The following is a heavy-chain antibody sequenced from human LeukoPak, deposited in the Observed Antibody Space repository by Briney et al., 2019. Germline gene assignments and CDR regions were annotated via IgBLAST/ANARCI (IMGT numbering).Heavy chain of an antibody. J-gene: IGHJ3*02. V-gene: IGHV3-7*04. CDR2: IKQDGSEI. CDR3: ARGSSGSYLGAFDI. Sequence: GGSLRLSCAASGFTFISYWMTWVRQTPGKGLEWVANIKQDGSEIYYVDSVKGRFTISRANAKNSLHLQMNSLRAEDTAVCYCARGSSGSYLGAFDIWGQGTMVTVSS. D-gene: IGHD3-22*01. CDR1: GFTFISYW.